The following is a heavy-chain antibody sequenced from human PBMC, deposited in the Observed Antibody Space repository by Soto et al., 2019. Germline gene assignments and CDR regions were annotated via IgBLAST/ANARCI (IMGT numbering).Heavy chain of an antibody. D-gene: IGHD2-21*02. J-gene: IGHJ6*02. CDR2: IYWDDDK. CDR1: GLSLSTTGVG. Sequence: QITLKESGPTLVKPTQTLTLTCTFSGLSLSTTGVGVGWIRQPPGKALEWLALIYWDDDKRYSPSLKSRLTIPKDTSKTHVVLTMTNMDPVDTATYYCVQSRCGGDCLQSYSSHSYYGLDVWGQGTTVTVSS. V-gene: IGHV2-5*02. CDR3: VQSRCGGDCLQSYSSHSYYGLDV.